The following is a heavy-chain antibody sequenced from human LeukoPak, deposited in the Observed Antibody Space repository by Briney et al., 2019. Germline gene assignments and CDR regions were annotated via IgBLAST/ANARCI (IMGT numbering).Heavy chain of an antibody. V-gene: IGHV1-46*01. D-gene: IGHD2-15*01. Sequence: ASVKVSCKASGYTFTSYGINWVRQAPGQGLEWMGIINPSGGSTSYAQKFQGRVTMTRDMSTSTVYMELSSLRSEDKAVYYCARASPVVGDNHLDYWGQGTLVTVSS. CDR1: GYTFTSYG. CDR3: ARASPVVGDNHLDY. J-gene: IGHJ4*02. CDR2: INPSGGST.